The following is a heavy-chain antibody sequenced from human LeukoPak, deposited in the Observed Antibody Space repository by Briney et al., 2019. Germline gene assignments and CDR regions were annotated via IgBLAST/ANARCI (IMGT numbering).Heavy chain of an antibody. CDR3: ARDQFKTDCSSTSCPPST. D-gene: IGHD2-2*01. Sequence: GGSLRLSCAASGFTFSNYAMHWVRQAPGKGLEWVAVISYDGSNKYYADSVKGRFTISRDNYKNTLYLQMNSLRAEDTAVYYCARDQFKTDCSSTSCPPSTWGQGTLVTVSS. CDR1: GFTFSNYA. CDR2: ISYDGSNK. J-gene: IGHJ5*02. V-gene: IGHV3-30*01.